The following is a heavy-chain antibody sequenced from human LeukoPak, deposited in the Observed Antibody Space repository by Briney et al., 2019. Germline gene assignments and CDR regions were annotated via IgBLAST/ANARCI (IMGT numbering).Heavy chain of an antibody. D-gene: IGHD2-2*01. CDR3: AGENCSSTSCQRRWFDP. CDR1: GYTFTYRY. J-gene: IGHJ5*02. V-gene: IGHV1-45*02. CDR2: ITPFNGNT. Sequence: ASVKVSCKASGYTFTYRYLHWVRQAPGQALEWMGWITPFNGNTNYAQKFQDRVTITRDRSMSTAYMELSSLRSEDTAMYYCAGENCSSTSCQRRWFDPWGQGTLVTVSS.